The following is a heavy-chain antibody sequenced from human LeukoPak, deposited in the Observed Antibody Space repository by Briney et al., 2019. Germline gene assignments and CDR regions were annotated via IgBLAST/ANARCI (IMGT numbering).Heavy chain of an antibody. V-gene: IGHV4-4*07. CDR1: GGSISSYY. D-gene: IGHD3-3*01. CDR2: FYSSGST. J-gene: IGHJ6*03. Sequence: PSETLSLTCTVSGGSISSYYWSWIRQPAGRGLEWIGRFYSSGSTNYNPSLKSRVTMSVDTSRNQFSLKLTSVAAADTAVYYCARGSSRFLEWLLYRGNPNYYYYMDVWGKGTTVTVS. CDR3: ARGSSRFLEWLLYRGNPNYYYYMDV.